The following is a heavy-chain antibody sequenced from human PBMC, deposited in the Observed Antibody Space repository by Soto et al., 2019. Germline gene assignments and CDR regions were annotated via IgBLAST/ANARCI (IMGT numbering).Heavy chain of an antibody. CDR1: GYTFTSYG. CDR2: ISAYNGNT. V-gene: IGHV1-18*04. D-gene: IGHD2-2*01. J-gene: IGHJ6*02. CDR3: AKDIVVVPADITGTEGGMDV. Sequence: ASVKVSCKASGYTFTSYGISWVRQAPGQGLEWMGWISAYNGNTNYAQKLQGRVTMTTDTSTSTAYMELRSLRSDDTAVYYCAKDIVVVPADITGTEGGMDVWGQGTTVTVSS.